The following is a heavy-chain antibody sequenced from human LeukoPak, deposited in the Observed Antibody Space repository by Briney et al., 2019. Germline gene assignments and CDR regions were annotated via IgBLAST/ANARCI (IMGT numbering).Heavy chain of an antibody. D-gene: IGHD6-19*01. J-gene: IGHJ6*03. CDR3: ARIAVAGSYYMDV. Sequence: GGSLRLSCEASGFTFNTYSMNWARQAPGKGLEWVSSIDSSGGYMFYVDSVKGRFIISRDNAKDSLYLQMNSLRVEDTAVYYCARIAVAGSYYMDVRGKGTTVTISS. CDR2: IDSSGGYM. CDR1: GFTFNTYS. V-gene: IGHV3-21*06.